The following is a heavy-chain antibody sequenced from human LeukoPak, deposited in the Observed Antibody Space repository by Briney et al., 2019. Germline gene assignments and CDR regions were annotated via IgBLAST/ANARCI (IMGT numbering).Heavy chain of an antibody. V-gene: IGHV1-2*02. CDR1: GYTFTSYY. J-gene: IGHJ4*02. D-gene: IGHD5-12*01. Sequence: ASVKVSCKASGYTFTSYYMHWVRQAPGQGLEWMGWINPNSGGTNYAQKFQGRVTMTRDTSISTAYMELSRLSSDDTAVYYCARVANMVATSLDYWGQGTLVTVSS. CDR3: ARVANMVATSLDY. CDR2: INPNSGGT.